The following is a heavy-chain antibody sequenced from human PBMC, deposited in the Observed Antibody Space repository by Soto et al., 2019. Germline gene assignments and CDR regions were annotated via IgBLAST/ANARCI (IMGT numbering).Heavy chain of an antibody. CDR1: GFTFSSYW. V-gene: IGHV3-7*04. CDR2: IKQDGSEK. Sequence: GGSLRLSCAASGFTFSSYWMSWVRQAPGKGLEWVANIKQDGSEKYYVDSVKGRFTISRDNAKNSLYLQMNSLRAEDTAVYYCAGATTDYYYYYGMDVWGQGTTVTVSS. J-gene: IGHJ6*02. D-gene: IGHD1-26*01. CDR3: AGATTDYYYYYGMDV.